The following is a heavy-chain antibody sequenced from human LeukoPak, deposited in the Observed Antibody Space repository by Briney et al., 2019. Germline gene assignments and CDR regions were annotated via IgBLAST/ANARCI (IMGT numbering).Heavy chain of an antibody. CDR3: ARGAPPTYYDSRGYLDY. CDR2: INPSGGGT. J-gene: IGHJ4*02. V-gene: IGHV1-46*01. Sequence: ASVKVSCKASGGTFSSYAISWVRQAPGQGLECVGIINPSGGGTNYAQKFQDRVTVTTDMSTTTVYMELSSLTSEDTAVYYCARGAPPTYYDSRGYLDYWGQGTQVTVSS. D-gene: IGHD3-22*01. CDR1: GGTFSSYA.